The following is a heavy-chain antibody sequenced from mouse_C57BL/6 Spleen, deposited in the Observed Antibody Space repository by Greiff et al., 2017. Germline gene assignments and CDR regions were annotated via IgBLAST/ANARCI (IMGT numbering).Heavy chain of an antibody. J-gene: IGHJ4*01. CDR3: GRRENKYLHALDN. CDR2: ISSGGSYT. V-gene: IGHV5-6*01. Sequence: EVQLMQSGGDLVKPGGSLKLSCAATGFTFSSYGMSWVRQTPDKRLEWVATISSGGSYTYYPDSVKGRFTISRDNAKNTLYLQMSSLKSEDTAMYYCGRRENKYLHALDNWGQGASVTVSS. CDR1: GFTFSSYG. D-gene: IGHD5-1-1*01.